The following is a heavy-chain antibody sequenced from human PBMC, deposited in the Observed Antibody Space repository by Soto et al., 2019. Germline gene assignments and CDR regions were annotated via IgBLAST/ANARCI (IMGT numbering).Heavy chain of an antibody. J-gene: IGHJ4*02. CDR3: ARDRSYYDSSGYYLGGFDY. D-gene: IGHD3-22*01. V-gene: IGHV4-59*01. CDR2: IYYRGST. Sequence: LSLTCTVSGGSISGYYWSWIRQSPGKGLEYIGYIYYRGSTNYNPSLKSRVTMSVDTSRNQFSLKVNSVTAADTAVYYCARDRSYYDSSGYYLGGFDYWGQGTLVTVSS. CDR1: GGSISGYY.